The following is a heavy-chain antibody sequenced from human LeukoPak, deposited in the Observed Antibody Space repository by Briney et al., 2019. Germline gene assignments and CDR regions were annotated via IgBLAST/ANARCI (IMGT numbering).Heavy chain of an antibody. CDR1: GFTVSSNY. Sequence: GQSLRLSCAASGFTVSSNYMSWVRQAPGKGLEWVSVIYSGGSTYYADSVKGRFTISRDNSKNTLYLQMNSLRAEDTAVYYCARDYGGKDAFDYWGQGTLVTVSS. V-gene: IGHV3-53*01. CDR2: IYSGGST. D-gene: IGHD4-23*01. J-gene: IGHJ4*02. CDR3: ARDYGGKDAFDY.